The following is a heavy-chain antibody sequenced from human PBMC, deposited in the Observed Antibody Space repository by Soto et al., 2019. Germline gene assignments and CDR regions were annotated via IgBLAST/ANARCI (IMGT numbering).Heavy chain of an antibody. J-gene: IGHJ4*02. V-gene: IGHV4-39*07. D-gene: IGHD1-1*01. CDR2: IYYSGST. CDR1: GGSISSSSYY. Sequence: SETLSLTCTVSGGSISSSSYYWGWIRQPPGKGLEWIGSIYYSGSTYYNPSLKSRVTISVDTSKNQFSLKLSSVTAADTAVYYCARRGSTGTLYYFDYWGQGTLVTVS. CDR3: ARRGSTGTLYYFDY.